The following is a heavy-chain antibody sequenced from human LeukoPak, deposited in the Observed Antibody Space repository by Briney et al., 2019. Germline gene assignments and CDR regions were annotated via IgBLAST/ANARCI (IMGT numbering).Heavy chain of an antibody. J-gene: IGHJ4*02. D-gene: IGHD2-2*01. V-gene: IGHV3-21*01. CDR1: GFTFSSYS. CDR3: ARAGEYQLFYC. CDR2: ISSSSSYI. Sequence: GGSLRLSCAASGFTFSSYSMNWVRQAPGKGLEWVSSISSSSSYIYYADSVKGRFSISRDNAKNSLYLQMNSLRAEDTAVYYCARAGEYQLFYCWGQGTLVTVSS.